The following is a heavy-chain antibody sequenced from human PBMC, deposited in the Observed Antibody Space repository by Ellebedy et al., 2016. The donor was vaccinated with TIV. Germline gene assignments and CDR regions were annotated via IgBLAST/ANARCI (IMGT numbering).Heavy chain of an antibody. CDR3: ARHEATLDAFDI. J-gene: IGHJ3*02. CDR2: ISYSGST. V-gene: IGHV4-59*08. CDR1: GGSISSYY. Sequence: MPSETLSLTCTVSGGSISSYYWSWIRQPPGKGLEWIGYISYSGSTNYNPSLQSRVTISVDTSKNQFSLKLSSVTAADTAVYYCARHEATLDAFDIWGQGTMVTVSS. D-gene: IGHD1-1*01.